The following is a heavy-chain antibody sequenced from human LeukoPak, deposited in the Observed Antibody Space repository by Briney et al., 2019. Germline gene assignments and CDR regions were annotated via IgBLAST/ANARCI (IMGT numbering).Heavy chain of an antibody. CDR1: GFTFSSYA. Sequence: GGSLRLSCAASGFTFSSYAMSWVRQVPGKGLEWVSGTNATGGSTYCADSVKGRFTISRDNSKNTMYLQMNSLRAEDTAIYYCAKEDESPGVYFDNWGQGTLVTVSS. V-gene: IGHV3-23*01. J-gene: IGHJ4*02. CDR2: TNATGGST. CDR3: AKEDESPGVYFDN.